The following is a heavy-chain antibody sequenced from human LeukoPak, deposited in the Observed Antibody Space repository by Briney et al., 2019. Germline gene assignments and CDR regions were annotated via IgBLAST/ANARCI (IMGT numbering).Heavy chain of an antibody. CDR2: IYYNGNT. J-gene: IGHJ6*02. V-gene: IGHV4-39*01. CDR3: ARPTTAYYYYSGMDV. Sequence: SETLSLTCTVSGASISSGSYYWGWIRQPPGKGLEWIGSIYYNGNTYYNPSLKSRVTISLDTSQNQFSLKLSSVTAADTAVYYCARPTTAYYYYSGMDVWGQGTTVTVS. CDR1: GASISSGSYY. D-gene: IGHD4-11*01.